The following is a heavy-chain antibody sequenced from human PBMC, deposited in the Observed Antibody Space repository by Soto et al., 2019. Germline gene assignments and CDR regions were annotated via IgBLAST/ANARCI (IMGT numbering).Heavy chain of an antibody. D-gene: IGHD3-10*01. CDR1: GGSISSYY. V-gene: IGHV4-59*08. Sequence: SETLYLTCTVSGGSISSYYWSWIRQPPGKGLEWIGYIYYSGSTNYNPSLKSRVTISVDTSKNQFSLKLSSVTAADTSVYYCAAITMVRGVPYYYYYMDVWGKGTTVTVSS. J-gene: IGHJ6*03. CDR2: IYYSGST. CDR3: AAITMVRGVPYYYYYMDV.